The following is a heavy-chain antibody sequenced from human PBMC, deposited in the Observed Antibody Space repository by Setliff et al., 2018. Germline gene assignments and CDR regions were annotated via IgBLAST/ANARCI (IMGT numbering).Heavy chain of an antibody. Sequence: PSETLSLTCTVSGGSISSSSYYWGWIRQPPGKGLEWIGSIYHNGNSYYNPSLKSRVTISVDTSKNQLSLKLNSVTAADTAMYYCARLGRIHFQHWGQGTLVTVS. CDR2: IYHNGNS. J-gene: IGHJ1*01. D-gene: IGHD7-27*01. CDR1: GGSISSSSYY. V-gene: IGHV4-39*07. CDR3: ARLGRIHFQH.